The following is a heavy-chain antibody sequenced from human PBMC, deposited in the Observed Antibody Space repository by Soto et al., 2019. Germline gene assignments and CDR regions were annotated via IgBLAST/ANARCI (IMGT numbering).Heavy chain of an antibody. J-gene: IGHJ5*02. CDR3: ARFQVVPGASWFDP. D-gene: IGHD2-2*01. CDR1: GCSISSYA. Sequence: ETLSLTCTVSGCSISSYALSWIRQPPVKVLEWIGYIYYSGSSSYNPSLESGVTISVDTSQNQFSLKLSSVTAADTALYYCARFQVVPGASWFDPWGQGTLVPVS. CDR2: IYYSGSS. V-gene: IGHV4-59*01.